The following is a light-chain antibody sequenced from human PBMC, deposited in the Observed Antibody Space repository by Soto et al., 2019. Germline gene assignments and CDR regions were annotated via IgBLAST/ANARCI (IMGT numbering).Light chain of an antibody. J-gene: IGKJ1*01. Sequence: DIVMTQSPDSLAVSLGERATINCKSSQSVLYSSNNKNYLAWYQQKPRQPPKLLIYWASTRASGVPDRFSGSGSGTDFTLTISSLQAEDVAVYYCQQYYSTPLAFGQGTKVEIK. CDR2: WAS. CDR1: QSVLYSSNNKNY. CDR3: QQYYSTPLA. V-gene: IGKV4-1*01.